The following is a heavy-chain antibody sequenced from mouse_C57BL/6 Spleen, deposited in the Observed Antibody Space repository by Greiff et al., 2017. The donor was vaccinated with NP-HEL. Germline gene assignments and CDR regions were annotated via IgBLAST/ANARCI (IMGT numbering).Heavy chain of an antibody. CDR3: ARLGSSLAWFAY. CDR2: ILPGSGST. D-gene: IGHD1-1*01. Sequence: QVQLQQSGAELMKPGASVKLSCKATGYTFTGYWLERVKQRPGHGLEWIGEILPGSGSTTYNEKIKGKATLTADTSSNTAYMQLTSLTTEDSAICYCARLGSSLAWFAYWGQGTLVTVSA. V-gene: IGHV1-9*01. J-gene: IGHJ3*01. CDR1: GYTFTGYW.